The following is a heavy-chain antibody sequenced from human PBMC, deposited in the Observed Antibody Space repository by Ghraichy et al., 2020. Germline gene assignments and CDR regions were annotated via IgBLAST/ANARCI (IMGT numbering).Heavy chain of an antibody. V-gene: IGHV4-39*01. CDR2: IYYSGST. J-gene: IGHJ4*02. D-gene: IGHD5-12*01. Sequence: SETLSLTCTVSGGSISSSSYYWGWIRQPPGKGLEWIGSIYYSGSTYYNPSLKSRVTISVDTSKNQFSLKLSSVTAADTAVYYCASLHLGDSGYDQEIGWGQGNRVTVSS. CDR3: ASLHLGDSGYDQEIG. CDR1: GGSISSSSYY.